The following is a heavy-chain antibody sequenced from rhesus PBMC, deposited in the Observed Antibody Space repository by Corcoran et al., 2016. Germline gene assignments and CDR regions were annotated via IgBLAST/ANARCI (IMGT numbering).Heavy chain of an antibody. CDR1: GGSISSSY. CDR2: IYGSGSST. CDR3: ARVGVVVVSAPLGYNSLDV. V-gene: IGHV4-169*01. J-gene: IGHJ5-2*02. Sequence: QLQLQESGPGLVKPSETLSLTCAVSGGSISSSYWSWIRQAPGEGREGSGYIYGSGSSTNYNPSLKSRVTLSVDTSKNQLSLKLSSVTAADTAVYYCARVGVVVVSAPLGYNSLDVWGRGVLVTVSS. D-gene: IGHD2-39*02.